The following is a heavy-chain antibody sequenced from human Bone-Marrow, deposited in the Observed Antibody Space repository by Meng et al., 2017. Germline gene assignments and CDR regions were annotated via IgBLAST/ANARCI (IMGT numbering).Heavy chain of an antibody. V-gene: IGHV1-2*06. J-gene: IGHJ4*02. CDR1: GYNFPDYW. Sequence: QGQLVQSGDEVKKPGASVKVSCKPSGYNFPDYWLHWVRRAPGQGLEWMGRIDPKSGDTHYAQRFQGRVTMTGDTSISTAYMELSGLRSDDTAMYYCARDEDISAAGKLFGDYWGQGTLVTVSS. D-gene: IGHD6-13*01. CDR3: ARDEDISAAGKLFGDY. CDR2: IDPKSGDT.